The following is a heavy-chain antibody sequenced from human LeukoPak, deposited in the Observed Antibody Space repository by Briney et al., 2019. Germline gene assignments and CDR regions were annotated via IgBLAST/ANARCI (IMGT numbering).Heavy chain of an antibody. D-gene: IGHD2-8*01. CDR2: ISSRGDVI. CDR1: GFKFSDYY. J-gene: IGHJ4*02. V-gene: IGHV3-11*01. CDR3: AAEVSPKVFDY. Sequence: PGGSLRLSCASSGFKFSDYYMSWIRQVPGTGLEWISYISSRGDVIYSVDSVKGRFTISRDNDKSLLYLQMNSLRADDTAVYFCAAEVSPKVFDYRGQGTLVTVSS.